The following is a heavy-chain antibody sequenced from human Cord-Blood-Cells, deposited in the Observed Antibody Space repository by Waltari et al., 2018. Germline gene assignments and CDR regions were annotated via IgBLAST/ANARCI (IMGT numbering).Heavy chain of an antibody. J-gene: IGHJ4*02. D-gene: IGHD2-2*01. CDR1: GGSFSGYY. V-gene: IGHV4-34*01. CDR3: ARGEGYCSSTSCYYFDY. CDR2: INHSGST. Sequence: QVQLQQWGAGLLTPSETLSLTCAVYGGSFSGYYWSWIRQPPGKGLEWIGEINHSGSTNYNPSLKSRVTISVDTSKNQFSLKLSSVTAADTAVYYCARGEGYCSSTSCYYFDYWGQGTLVTVSS.